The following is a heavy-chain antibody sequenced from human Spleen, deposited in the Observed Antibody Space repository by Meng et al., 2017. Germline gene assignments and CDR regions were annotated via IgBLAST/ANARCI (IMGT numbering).Heavy chain of an antibody. V-gene: IGHV4-59*01. CDR2: IYYSGRT. J-gene: IGHJ4*02. CDR1: GGSISSYY. D-gene: IGHD4-17*01. Sequence: QVQRKRWGAGLLKPSETLSLTCTVSGGSISSYYWTWIRQPPGKGLEWIGNIYYSGRTNYNPSLKSRVTISVDTSKNQFSLKVNSMTAADTAVYYCARAWGDYDPFDHWGQGTLVTISS. CDR3: ARAWGDYDPFDH.